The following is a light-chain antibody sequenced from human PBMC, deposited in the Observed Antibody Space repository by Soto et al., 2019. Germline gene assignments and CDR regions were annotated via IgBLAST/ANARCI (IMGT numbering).Light chain of an antibody. Sequence: DIQLTQSPSSLSASVGDRVTITCRASQGIRNDLDWYQQKPGRAPKRLIHAASSLQSGVPSRFSGSGSGTEFTLTISSLQPEDFATYYCLQYNTYPFTFGPGTKVDIK. CDR1: QGIRND. V-gene: IGKV1-17*01. CDR3: LQYNTYPFT. CDR2: AAS. J-gene: IGKJ3*01.